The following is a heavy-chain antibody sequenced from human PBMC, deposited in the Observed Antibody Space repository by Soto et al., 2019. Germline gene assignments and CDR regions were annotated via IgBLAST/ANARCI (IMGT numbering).Heavy chain of an antibody. J-gene: IGHJ5*02. CDR1: GASVSTGVYY. V-gene: IGHV4-31*03. CDR3: AGAVSDFDVRRYRTSYSDP. CDR2: IDNSGST. D-gene: IGHD3-10*02. Sequence: QVQLDESGPGLVQPSQTLSLSCTVSGASVSTGVYYWTWIRQHPGKGLEWIGYIDNSGSTYYNPSITGRVAISADTSKNQFSLNIQSLTAADTAFYFCAGAVSDFDVRRYRTSYSDPWGQGILVTVSS.